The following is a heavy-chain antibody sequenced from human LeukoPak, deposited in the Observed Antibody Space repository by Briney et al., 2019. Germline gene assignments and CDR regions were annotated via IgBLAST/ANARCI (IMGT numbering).Heavy chain of an antibody. Sequence: ASVKVSCKASGYTFTGYYMHWVRQAPGQGLEWMGWINPNSGGTNYAQKFQGWVTMTRDTSISTAYMELSRLRSDDTAVYYCARAYGSGSSPFDYWGQGTLVTVSS. V-gene: IGHV1-2*04. J-gene: IGHJ4*02. CDR1: GYTFTGYY. D-gene: IGHD3-10*01. CDR3: ARAYGSGSSPFDY. CDR2: INPNSGGT.